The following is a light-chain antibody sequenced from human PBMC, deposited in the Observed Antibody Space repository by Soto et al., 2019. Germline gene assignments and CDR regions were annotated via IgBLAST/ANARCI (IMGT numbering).Light chain of an antibody. CDR1: SSNIGAGYD. V-gene: IGLV1-40*01. Sequence: QSVLTQPPSVSGAPGQRVTISCTGTSSNIGAGYDVHWYQQLPGTAPKLLIYVSSNRPSGVPDRFSGSKSGTSASLAITGLQAEDEADYYCQSYDSSLNGWVFGGGTQLTVL. J-gene: IGLJ3*02. CDR2: VSS. CDR3: QSYDSSLNGWV.